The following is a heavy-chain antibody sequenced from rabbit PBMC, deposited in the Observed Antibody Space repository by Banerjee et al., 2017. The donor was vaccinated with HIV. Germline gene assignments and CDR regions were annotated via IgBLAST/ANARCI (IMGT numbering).Heavy chain of an antibody. D-gene: IGHD6-1*01. CDR2: IYTGSSASI. J-gene: IGHJ4*01. CDR3: ARAAGYGGYGFATGFDL. Sequence: QEQLVESGGGLVKPEGSLTLTCTASGFSFSNNYVMCWVRQAPGKGLEWIGCIYTGSSASIYYASWAKGRFTISKTSSNTVFLQMTSLTAADTATYFCARAAGYGGYGFATGFDLWGPGTLVTVS. V-gene: IGHV1S45*01. CDR1: GFSFSNNYV.